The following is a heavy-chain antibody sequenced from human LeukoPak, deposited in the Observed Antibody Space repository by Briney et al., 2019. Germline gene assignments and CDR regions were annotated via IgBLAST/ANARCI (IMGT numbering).Heavy chain of an antibody. J-gene: IGHJ4*02. CDR3: ARDLSSTPHWELDY. V-gene: IGHV1-2*06. Sequence: GASVKVSCETSGYTFSGYFIHWVRQAAGQGLEWMGRINAGSGGPEYAEDFQGRVTMTRDTSITTASMELSGLTSDDTAIYYCARDLSSTPHWELDYWGQGTLVTVSS. CDR1: GYTFSGYF. CDR2: INAGSGGP. D-gene: IGHD7-27*01.